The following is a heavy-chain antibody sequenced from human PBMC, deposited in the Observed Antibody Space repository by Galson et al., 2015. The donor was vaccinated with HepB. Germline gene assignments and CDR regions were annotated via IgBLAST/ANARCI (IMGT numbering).Heavy chain of an antibody. D-gene: IGHD3-22*01. V-gene: IGHV3-21*01. J-gene: IGHJ4*02. CDR3: ARDEPTYYYDSSGYYFDY. CDR2: ISSSSSYI. CDR1: GFTFSSYS. Sequence: SLRLSCAASGFTFSSYSMNWVRQAPGKGLEWVSSISSSSSYIYCADSVKGRFTISRDNAKNSLYLQMNSLRAEDTAVYYCARDEPTYYYDSSGYYFDYWGQGTLVTVSS.